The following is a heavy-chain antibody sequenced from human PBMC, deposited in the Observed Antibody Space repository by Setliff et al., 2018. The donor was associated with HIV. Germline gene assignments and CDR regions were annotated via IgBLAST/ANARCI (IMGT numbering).Heavy chain of an antibody. CDR3: ASGKGVRGVIITGGLDV. CDR1: GYIFTSYD. D-gene: IGHD3-10*01. CDR2: MSPKSGNT. V-gene: IGHV1-8*02. Sequence: ASVKVSCKASGYIFTSYDIHWVRQATGQGLEWMGRMSPKSGNTGNSQKFRGRITMTRDTSTNTAYMELSSLTSADTAVYYCASGKGVRGVIITGGLDVWGKGTTVTVSS. J-gene: IGHJ6*04.